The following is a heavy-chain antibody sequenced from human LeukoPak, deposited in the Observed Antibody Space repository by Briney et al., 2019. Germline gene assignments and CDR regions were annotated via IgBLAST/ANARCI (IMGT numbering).Heavy chain of an antibody. Sequence: PSEALSPTCAVYGGSFSGYYWSWIRQPPGKGLEWIGEINHSGSTNYNPSLKSRVTISVDTSKNQFSLKLSSVTAADTAVYYCASRRRGYSGYGSKFDYWGQGTLVTVSS. CDR3: ASRRRGYSGYGSKFDY. V-gene: IGHV4-34*01. CDR1: GGSFSGYY. CDR2: INHSGST. D-gene: IGHD5-12*01. J-gene: IGHJ4*02.